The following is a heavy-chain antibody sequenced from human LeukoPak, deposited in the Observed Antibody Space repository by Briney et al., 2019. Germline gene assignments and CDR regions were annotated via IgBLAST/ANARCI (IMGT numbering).Heavy chain of an antibody. CDR1: GYTFTSYY. J-gene: IGHJ4*02. CDR3: ARDLDFRYYFDY. Sequence: VASVKVSCKASGYTFTSYYMHWVRQAPGQGLEWMGIINLSGGTTYYAQKFQGRVTMTRDTSISTAYMELSRLRSDDTAVYYCARDLDFRYYFDYWGQGTLVTVSS. D-gene: IGHD3-3*01. CDR2: INLSGGTT. V-gene: IGHV1-46*01.